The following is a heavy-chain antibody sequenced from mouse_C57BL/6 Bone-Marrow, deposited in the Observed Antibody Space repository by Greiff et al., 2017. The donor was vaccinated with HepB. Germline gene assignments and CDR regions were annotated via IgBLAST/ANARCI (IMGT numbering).Heavy chain of an antibody. V-gene: IGHV1-53*01. CDR1: GFTFTSYW. CDR3: EGDYGEYAMDY. Sequence: VQLQQPGTELVKPGASVKLSCKASGFTFTSYWMHWVKQRPGQGLEWIGNINPSNGGTNYNEKFKGKATLTVDKSSTTANMQLSSLTSEDSAVYYCEGDYGEYAMDYWGQGTSVTVSS. J-gene: IGHJ4*01. CDR2: INPSNGGT. D-gene: IGHD2-4*01.